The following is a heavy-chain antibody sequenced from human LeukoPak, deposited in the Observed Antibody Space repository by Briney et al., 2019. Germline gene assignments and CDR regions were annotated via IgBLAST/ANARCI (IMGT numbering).Heavy chain of an antibody. Sequence: GGSLRLSCAASGFTFSSYEMNWVRQAPGKGLEWVSYISSSGSTIYYADSVKGRFTISRDNAKNSLYLQMNSLRAEDTAVYYCARDYARKYYYDSTGTGAFDIWGQGTMVTVSS. V-gene: IGHV3-48*03. D-gene: IGHD3-22*01. CDR1: GFTFSSYE. CDR2: ISSSGSTI. CDR3: ARDYARKYYYDSTGTGAFDI. J-gene: IGHJ3*02.